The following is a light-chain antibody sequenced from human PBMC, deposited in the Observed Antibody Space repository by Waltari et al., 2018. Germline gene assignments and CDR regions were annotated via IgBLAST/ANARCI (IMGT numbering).Light chain of an antibody. CDR3: QSYDTSLSVI. Sequence: QSVLTQPPSVSGAPGQRVTISCTGSGSNIGAGYDVHWYQQLPGKAPKLRIYGVNNRPSGVPDRFSGSQSGTSASLAITGLQAEDEADYFCQSYDTSLSVIFGGGTKLTVL. CDR2: GVN. J-gene: IGLJ2*01. V-gene: IGLV1-40*01. CDR1: GSNIGAGYD.